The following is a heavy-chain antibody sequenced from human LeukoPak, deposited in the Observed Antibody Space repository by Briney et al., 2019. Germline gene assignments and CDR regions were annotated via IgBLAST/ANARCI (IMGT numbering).Heavy chain of an antibody. Sequence: GGSLRLSCAASGFTFSSYSMNWVRQAPGKGLEWVSSISSSSSYIYYADSVKGRFTISRDNAKNSLYLQMNSLRAGDTALYYCARKPRDTAMAKAGYGMDVWGPGTTVTVSS. J-gene: IGHJ6*02. CDR3: ARKPRDTAMAKAGYGMDV. D-gene: IGHD5-18*01. V-gene: IGHV3-21*01. CDR2: ISSSSSYI. CDR1: GFTFSSYS.